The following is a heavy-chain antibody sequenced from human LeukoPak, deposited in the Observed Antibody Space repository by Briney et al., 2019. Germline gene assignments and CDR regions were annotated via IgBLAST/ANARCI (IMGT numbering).Heavy chain of an antibody. CDR3: ARRRDFIDY. V-gene: IGHV3-11*01. J-gene: IGHJ4*02. CDR1: GFTFSSYA. D-gene: IGHD3/OR15-3a*01. CDR2: SSSSGSTI. Sequence: GGSLRLSCAASGFTFSSYAMSWFRLAPGKGLEWVSYSSSSGSTIYYADSVKGRFAISRDNAKNSLYLQMNSLRAEDTAVYYCARRRDFIDYWGQGTLVTVSS.